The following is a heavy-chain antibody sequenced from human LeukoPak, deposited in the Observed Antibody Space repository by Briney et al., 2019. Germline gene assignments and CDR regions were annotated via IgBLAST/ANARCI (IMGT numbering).Heavy chain of an antibody. Sequence: GASVKVSFKASGYTFTGYYMHWVRQAPGRGLEWMGWINPNSGGTNYAQKFQGRVTMTRDTSISTAYMELSRLRSDDTAVYYCARELYYYDSSGPYGMDVWGQGTTVTVSS. CDR3: ARELYYYDSSGPYGMDV. CDR2: INPNSGGT. CDR1: GYTFTGYY. V-gene: IGHV1-2*02. D-gene: IGHD3-22*01. J-gene: IGHJ6*02.